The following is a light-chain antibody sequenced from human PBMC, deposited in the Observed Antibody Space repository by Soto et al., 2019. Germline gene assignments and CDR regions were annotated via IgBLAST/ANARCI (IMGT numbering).Light chain of an antibody. CDR1: SSDVGRYNT. J-gene: IGLJ1*01. V-gene: IGLV2-23*02. CDR3: CSYAGSSSLLYV. Sequence: QSVLTQPASVSGSPGQSITISCTGTSSDVGRYNTVSWFQQHPGKSPTFMIYEVSKLPLVVSNLFSGSKSGNTASLTISGLQADDEADYYCCSYAGSSSLLYVFGTGTKVTVL. CDR2: EVS.